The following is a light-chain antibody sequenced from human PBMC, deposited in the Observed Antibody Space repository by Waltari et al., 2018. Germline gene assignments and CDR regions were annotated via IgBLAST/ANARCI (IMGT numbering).Light chain of an antibody. V-gene: IGKV3-20*01. CDR1: QSVSRS. CDR3: QHYVRLPVS. CDR2: GAS. J-gene: IGKJ1*01. Sequence: VLTQSPGTLLLSPGESATLSCRASQSVSRSLAWYQQKPGQAPRLLIYGASSRATGVPDRFSGSGSGTDFSLTISRLEPEDFAVYYCQHYVRLPVSFGQGTKVEIK.